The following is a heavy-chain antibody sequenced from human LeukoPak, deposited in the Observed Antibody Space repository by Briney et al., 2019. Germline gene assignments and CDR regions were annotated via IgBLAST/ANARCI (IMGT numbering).Heavy chain of an antibody. CDR2: IREKPHSYST. V-gene: IGHV3-72*01. CDR1: GFTFSDHY. Sequence: PGGSLRLSCTASGFTFSDHYMDWVRQAPGKGLEWVGRIREKPHSYSTEYAASVKGRFTISRDDSKNSLYLQMSSLKTEDTAVYYCARGFRYGSNWGFDYWGQGTLVTVSS. J-gene: IGHJ4*02. CDR3: ARGFRYGSNWGFDY. D-gene: IGHD3-16*01.